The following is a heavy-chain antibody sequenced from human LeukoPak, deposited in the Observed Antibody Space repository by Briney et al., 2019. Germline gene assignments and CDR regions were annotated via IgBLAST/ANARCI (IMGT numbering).Heavy chain of an antibody. Sequence: GESLKISCKASGYKFTSYWISWVRQMPGKGLEWLGIIYPGDSDTRSSPSFQGQVTISADKSKTTVYLQWSSLEASDSAMYYCVRWRGEYYFDYWGQGTLVTVSS. CDR1: GYKFTSYW. CDR3: VRWRGEYYFDY. J-gene: IGHJ4*02. CDR2: IYPGDSDT. V-gene: IGHV5-51*01. D-gene: IGHD3-10*01.